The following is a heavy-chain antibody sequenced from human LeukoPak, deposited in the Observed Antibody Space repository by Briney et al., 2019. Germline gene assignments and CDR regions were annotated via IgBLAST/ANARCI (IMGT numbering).Heavy chain of an antibody. CDR1: GFTFSSYG. CDR2: IWYDGSNK. Sequence: GGPLRLSCAASGFTFSSYGMHWVRQAPGKGLEWVAVIWYDGSNKYYADSVKGRFTISRDNSKNTLYLQMNSLRAEDTAVYYCARDRVVAAITYGMDVWGQGTTVTVSS. V-gene: IGHV3-33*01. CDR3: ARDRVVAAITYGMDV. J-gene: IGHJ6*02. D-gene: IGHD2-15*01.